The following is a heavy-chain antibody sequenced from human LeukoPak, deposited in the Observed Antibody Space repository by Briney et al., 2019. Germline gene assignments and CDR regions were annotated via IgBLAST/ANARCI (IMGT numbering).Heavy chain of an antibody. D-gene: IGHD3-9*01. J-gene: IGHJ3*02. CDR1: GFTFSSYA. CDR3: AKSRTYYDILTGYSNDAFDI. CDR2: ISGSGGST. V-gene: IGHV3-23*01. Sequence: GGSLRLSCAASGFTFSSYAMSWVRQAPGKGLEWVSAISGSGGSTYYADSVRGRFTISRDNSKNTLYLQMNSLRAEDTAVYYCAKSRTYYDILTGYSNDAFDIWGQGTMVTVSS.